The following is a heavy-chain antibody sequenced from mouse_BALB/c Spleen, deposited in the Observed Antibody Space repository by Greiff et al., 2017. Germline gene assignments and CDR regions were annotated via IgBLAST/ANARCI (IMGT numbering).Heavy chain of an antibody. V-gene: IGHV3-6*02. D-gene: IGHD1-1*01. J-gene: IGHJ1*01. CDR3: ARNYGSIYRYFDV. CDR2: ISYDGSN. Sequence: EVQLQQSGPGLVKPSQSLSLTCSVTGYSITSGYYWNWIRQFPGNKLEWMGYISYDGSNNYNPSLKNRISITRDTSKNQFFLKLNSVTTEDTATYYCARNYGSIYRYFDVWGAGTTVTVSS. CDR1: GYSITSGYY.